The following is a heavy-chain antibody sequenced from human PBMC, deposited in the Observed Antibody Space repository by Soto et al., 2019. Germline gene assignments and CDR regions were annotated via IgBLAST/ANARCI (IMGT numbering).Heavy chain of an antibody. CDR2: ISSSSSYI. V-gene: IGHV3-21*01. D-gene: IGHD2-2*01. J-gene: IGHJ6*02. Sequence: PGGSLRLSCAASGSTFSSYSMNWVRQAPGKGLEWVSSISSSSSYIYYADSVKGRFTISRDNAKNSLYLQMNSLRAEDTAVYYCARAGPAAAWGYYYYGMDVWGQGTTVTVSS. CDR3: ARAGPAAAWGYYYYGMDV. CDR1: GSTFSSYS.